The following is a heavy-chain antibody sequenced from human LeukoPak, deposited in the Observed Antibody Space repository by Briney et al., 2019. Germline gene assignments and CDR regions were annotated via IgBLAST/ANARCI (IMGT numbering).Heavy chain of an antibody. V-gene: IGHV3-23*01. CDR2: VSAGGGST. J-gene: IGHJ4*02. CDR1: GFTFSNYA. Sequence: GGSLRLSCAATGFTFSNYAMTWVRQAPGKGLEWVSSVSAGGGSTYSADSVKGRFTFSRDISKNTLFLQMDSLRAEDTAVYFCAKGGEYSDYVFDYWGQGTLVAVSS. D-gene: IGHD5-12*01. CDR3: AKGGEYSDYVFDY.